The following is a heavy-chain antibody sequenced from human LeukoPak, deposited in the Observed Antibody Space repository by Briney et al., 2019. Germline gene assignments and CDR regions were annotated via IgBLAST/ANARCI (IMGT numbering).Heavy chain of an antibody. J-gene: IGHJ3*02. V-gene: IGHV4-59*01. CDR1: GASISSSY. CDR3: VRGNYDNRGYSNAFDI. Sequence: PSGTLSLTCTVSGASISSSYWSWIRQPPGKRLEWIGFIYYSGSTNSNPSPKSRVTISADTSKNQFSLKLSSVTAADTAVYYCVRGNYDNRGYSNAFDIWGQGAMVTVSS. CDR2: IYYSGST. D-gene: IGHD3-22*01.